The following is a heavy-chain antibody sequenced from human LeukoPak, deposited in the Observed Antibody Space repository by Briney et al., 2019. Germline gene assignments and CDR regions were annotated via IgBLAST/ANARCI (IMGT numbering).Heavy chain of an antibody. D-gene: IGHD6-13*01. CDR1: GYTFINHG. Sequence: ASVKVSCKASGYTFINHGLSWVRQAPGQGLEWMGWINPNNGVTSYAQKFQGRVTMTRDTSIRTAYMELSSLRSDDTAVYYCARDKVAAAGLQADDYYYYYMDVWGKGTTVTVSS. V-gene: IGHV1-2*02. CDR2: INPNNGVT. J-gene: IGHJ6*03. CDR3: ARDKVAAAGLQADDYYYYYMDV.